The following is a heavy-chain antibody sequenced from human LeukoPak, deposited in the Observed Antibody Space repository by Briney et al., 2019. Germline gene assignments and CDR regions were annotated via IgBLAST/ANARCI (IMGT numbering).Heavy chain of an antibody. CDR1: GGSIGSKSHY. Sequence: SETLSLTCSVSGGSIGSKSHYWGWIRQPPGKGLEWISYTYYSGSTYYNPSLKSRVTISVDTSKNQFSLKLSSVTAADTAVYYCARREANWFDPWGQGYLVTVPS. CDR3: ARREANWFDP. V-gene: IGHV4-39*01. CDR2: TYYSGST. J-gene: IGHJ5*02.